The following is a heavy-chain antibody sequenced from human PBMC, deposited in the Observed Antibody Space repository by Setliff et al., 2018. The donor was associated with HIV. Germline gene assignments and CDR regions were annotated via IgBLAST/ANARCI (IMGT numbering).Heavy chain of an antibody. CDR1: GDSFSNYY. Sequence: SETLSLTCTVSGDSFSNYYWSWIRQPPGKGLEWIGYVFYTGSATYNPSLKSRVSISVDRSTNRFSLMLHSVTAADTAVYYCARGPSGGGFYSMDVWGKGTTVTVSS. CDR3: ARGPSGGGFYSMDV. J-gene: IGHJ6*03. D-gene: IGHD2-15*01. CDR2: VFYTGSA. V-gene: IGHV4-59*01.